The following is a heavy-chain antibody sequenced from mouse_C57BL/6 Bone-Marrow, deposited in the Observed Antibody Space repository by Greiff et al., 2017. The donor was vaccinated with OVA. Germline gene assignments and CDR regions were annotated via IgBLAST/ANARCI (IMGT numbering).Heavy chain of an antibody. Sequence: VQLQQSGAELVRPGSSVKLSCKASGYTFTSYWMDWVKQRPGQGLEWIGNIYPSDSETHYNQKFKDKATLTVDKSSSTAYMQLSSLTSEDSAVYYCARWAYGSPFAYWGQGTLVTVSA. CDR2: IYPSDSET. CDR3: ARWAYGSPFAY. J-gene: IGHJ3*01. D-gene: IGHD1-1*01. CDR1: GYTFTSYW. V-gene: IGHV1-61*01.